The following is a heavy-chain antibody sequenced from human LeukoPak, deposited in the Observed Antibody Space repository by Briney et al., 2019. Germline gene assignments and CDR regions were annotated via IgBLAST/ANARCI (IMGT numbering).Heavy chain of an antibody. Sequence: PSETLSLTCAVYGGSFSGYYWSWIHQPPGKGLEWIGEINHGGSTNYNPSLKSRVTISVDTSKNQFSLKLSSVTAADTAVYYCARVSFPYSSSSRRGWFDPWGQGTLVTVSS. J-gene: IGHJ5*02. D-gene: IGHD6-6*01. V-gene: IGHV4-34*01. CDR2: INHGGST. CDR3: ARVSFPYSSSSRRGWFDP. CDR1: GGSFSGYY.